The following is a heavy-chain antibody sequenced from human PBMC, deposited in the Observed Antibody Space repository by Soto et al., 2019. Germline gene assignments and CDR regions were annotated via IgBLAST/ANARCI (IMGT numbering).Heavy chain of an antibody. Sequence: PSETLSLTCAVSGYSISSGYYWGWIRQPPGKGLERIGSIYHSGSTYYNPSLKSRVTISVDTSKNQFSLKPSSVTAADTAVYYCAREPDYGDCFDYWGQGTLVTVSS. V-gene: IGHV4-38-2*02. CDR3: AREPDYGDCFDY. J-gene: IGHJ4*02. D-gene: IGHD4-17*01. CDR1: GYSISSGYY. CDR2: IYHSGST.